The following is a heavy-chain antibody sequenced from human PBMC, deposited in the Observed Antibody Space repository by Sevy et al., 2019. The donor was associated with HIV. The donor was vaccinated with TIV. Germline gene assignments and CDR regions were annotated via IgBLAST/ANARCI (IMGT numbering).Heavy chain of an antibody. CDR1: GITFSNYW. CDR2: IKQGGTEM. Sequence: GGSLRLSCAASGITFSNYWMTWVRQTPGKWLEWVANIKQGGTEMYYVDSVKGRFTISRDNAQNSLFLQMNSLRAEDTALYFCARVSLCSTTSCYSRGAFDIWGQGTMVTVSS. CDR3: ARVSLCSTTSCYSRGAFDI. J-gene: IGHJ3*02. V-gene: IGHV3-7*03. D-gene: IGHD2-2*01.